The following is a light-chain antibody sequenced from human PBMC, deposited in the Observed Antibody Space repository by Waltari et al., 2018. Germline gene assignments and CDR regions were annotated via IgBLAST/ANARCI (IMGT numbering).Light chain of an antibody. CDR1: SSDIGRYNY. Sequence: QSALTQPASVSGSPGQSITISCSGTSSDIGRYNYVSWYQQQPGKAPKLMIYEVSMRPSGVSNRFSGSKSGNTASLTISGLQAEDECDYYCCSYAGSGSTFYVFGTGTKVTVL. J-gene: IGLJ1*01. CDR2: EVS. CDR3: CSYAGSGSTFYV. V-gene: IGLV2-23*02.